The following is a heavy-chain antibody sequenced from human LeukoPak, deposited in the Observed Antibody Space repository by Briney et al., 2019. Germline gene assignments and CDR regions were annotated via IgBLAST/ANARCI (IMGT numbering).Heavy chain of an antibody. J-gene: IGHJ5*02. D-gene: IGHD3-22*01. CDR2: IYYSGST. Sequence: PSETLSLTCTVSGGSISSSSYYWGWIRQPPGKGLEWIGSIYYSGSTYYNPSLKSRVTISVDTSKNQFSLKLSSVTAADTAVYYCARIRLRLIVVVIDNWFDPWGQGTLATVSS. V-gene: IGHV4-39*01. CDR3: ARIRLRLIVVVIDNWFDP. CDR1: GGSISSSSYY.